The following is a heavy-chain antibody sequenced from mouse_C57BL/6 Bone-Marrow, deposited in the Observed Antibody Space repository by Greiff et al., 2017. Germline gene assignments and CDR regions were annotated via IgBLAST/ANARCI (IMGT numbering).Heavy chain of an antibody. CDR3: ARSEGRSAMDY. Sequence: VQLKQSGAELVKPGASVKISCKASGYTFTDYYMNWVKQRPGQGLEWIGKIGPGSGSTYYNEKFKGKATLTADKSSSIDYMQLSSLTSEDYAVDFWARSEGRSAMDYWGQGTSVTVSS. CDR2: IGPGSGST. J-gene: IGHJ4*01. CDR1: GYTFTDYY. D-gene: IGHD1-1*01. V-gene: IGHV1-77*01.